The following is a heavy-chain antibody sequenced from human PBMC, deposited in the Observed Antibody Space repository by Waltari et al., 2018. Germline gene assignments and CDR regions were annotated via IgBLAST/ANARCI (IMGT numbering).Heavy chain of an antibody. J-gene: IGHJ4*02. CDR3: ARANPADFDY. CDR1: GFTFSSYW. Sequence: EVQLVESGGGLVQPGGSPRLSCAASGFTFSSYWIHWVRQAPGKGLVWVSRIKSDGIGVNYADSVKGRFTISRDNAKNTVYLQMNSLRAEDTAVYYCARANPADFDYWGQGVLVTVSS. CDR2: IKSDGIGV. V-gene: IGHV3-74*01.